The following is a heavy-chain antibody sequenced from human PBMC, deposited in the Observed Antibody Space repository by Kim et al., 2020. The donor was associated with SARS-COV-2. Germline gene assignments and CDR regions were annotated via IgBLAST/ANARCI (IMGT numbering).Heavy chain of an antibody. CDR3: ARAGDYAFDY. D-gene: IGHD4-17*01. CDR2: ST. Sequence: STYYNPSLKSRVTISVDTSKNQFSLKLSSVTAADTAVYYCARAGDYAFDYWGQGTLVTVSS. V-gene: IGHV4-31*02. J-gene: IGHJ4*02.